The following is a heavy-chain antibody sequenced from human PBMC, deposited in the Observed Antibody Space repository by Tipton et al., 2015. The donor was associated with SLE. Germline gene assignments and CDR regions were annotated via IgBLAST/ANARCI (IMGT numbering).Heavy chain of an antibody. Sequence: TLSLTCAVSGYSISSGYFWGWIRQPPGKGPEWIGAIDHSGTTYYNQSLKSRVHISLDTSKNQFSLKLTSLTDADTAVFYCARVSGPRGSFDYWGQGKLVTVSS. J-gene: IGHJ4*02. CDR2: IDHSGTT. D-gene: IGHD3-10*01. V-gene: IGHV4-38-2*01. CDR1: GYSISSGYF. CDR3: ARVSGPRGSFDY.